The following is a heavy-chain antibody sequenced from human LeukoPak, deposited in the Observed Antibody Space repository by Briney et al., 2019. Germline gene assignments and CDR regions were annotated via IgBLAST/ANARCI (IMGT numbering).Heavy chain of an antibody. Sequence: ASVKVSCKVSGYTLTELSMHWVRQAPGKGLEWMGGFDPGDGETIYARKLQGRVTMTEDTSTDTAYMELSSLRSEDTAVYYCATYRRDYYDSSGYYLAWFDPWGQGTLVTVSS. V-gene: IGHV1-24*01. CDR3: ATYRRDYYDSSGYYLAWFDP. J-gene: IGHJ5*02. CDR2: FDPGDGET. CDR1: GYTLTELS. D-gene: IGHD3-22*01.